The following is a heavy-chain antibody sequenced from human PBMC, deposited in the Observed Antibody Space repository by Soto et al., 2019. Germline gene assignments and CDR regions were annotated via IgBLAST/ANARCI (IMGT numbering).Heavy chain of an antibody. D-gene: IGHD2-8*02. V-gene: IGHV4-28*01. Sequence: QVQLQESGPGLVKPSDTLSLTCAVSGYSISSSNWWGWIRQPPGKGLEWIANIYYSGHTLSNPSLKSRITMTVDTSKNQFSLKLSSVTAVDTAVYYCVRNSMYTGHNWFDPWGQGTLVTVSS. CDR2: IYYSGHT. J-gene: IGHJ5*02. CDR1: GYSISSSNW. CDR3: VRNSMYTGHNWFDP.